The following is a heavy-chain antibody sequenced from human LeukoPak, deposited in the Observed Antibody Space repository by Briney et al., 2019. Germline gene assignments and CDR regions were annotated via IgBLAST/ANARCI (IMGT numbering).Heavy chain of an antibody. D-gene: IGHD6-13*01. V-gene: IGHV3-23*01. CDR1: GFTFSSYA. Sequence: GGSLRLSCAASGFTFSSYAMSWVRQAPGKGLEWVSAISGSGGSTYYADSVKARFTISRDNSKNTLYLQMNSLRAEDTAVYYCAKGAAAAGTYSYYYGMDVWGKGTTVTVSS. CDR3: AKGAAAAGTYSYYYGMDV. CDR2: ISGSGGST. J-gene: IGHJ6*04.